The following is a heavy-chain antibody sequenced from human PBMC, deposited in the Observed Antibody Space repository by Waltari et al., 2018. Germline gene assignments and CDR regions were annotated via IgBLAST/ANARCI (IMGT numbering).Heavy chain of an antibody. V-gene: IGHV1-69*08. D-gene: IGHD3-3*01. CDR2: IIPIFGTA. J-gene: IGHJ5*02. CDR1: GGTFSSYA. CDR3: ARCPYFWSGDNWFDP. Sequence: QVQLVQSGAEVKKPGSSVKVSCKASGGTFSSYAISWVRPAPGQGLEWMGRIIPIFGTANYAQKFQGRVTITADKSTSTAYMELSSLRSEDTAVYYCARCPYFWSGDNWFDPWGQGTLVTVSS.